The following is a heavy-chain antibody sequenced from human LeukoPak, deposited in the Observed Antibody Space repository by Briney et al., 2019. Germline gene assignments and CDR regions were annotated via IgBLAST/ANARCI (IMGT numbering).Heavy chain of an antibody. CDR3: SIGHRGSYWGGYYFDY. V-gene: IGHV1-8*03. CDR2: MNPNSGNT. Sequence: GSVKVSCKASGYTFTSYDINWVRQATGQGLEWMGWMNPNSGNTGYAQTFQGRVTITRNTTISTAYMELSSLRYEDTAVNYCSIGHRGSYWGGYYFDYWGQGTLVTVPS. J-gene: IGHJ4*02. CDR1: GYTFTSYD. D-gene: IGHD1-26*01.